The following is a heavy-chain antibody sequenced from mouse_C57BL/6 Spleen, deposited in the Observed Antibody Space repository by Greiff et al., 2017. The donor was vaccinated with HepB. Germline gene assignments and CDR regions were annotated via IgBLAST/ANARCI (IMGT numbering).Heavy chain of an antibody. D-gene: IGHD2-1*01. CDR2: ISNGGGST. CDR1: GFTFSDYY. CDR3: ARPDGNYV. V-gene: IGHV5-12*01. J-gene: IGHJ3*01. Sequence: EVMLVESGGGLVQPGGSLKLSCAASGFTFSDYYMYWVRQTPEKRLEWVAYISNGGGSTYYPDTVKGRFTISRDNAKNTLYLQMSRLKSEDTAMYYCARPDGNYVWGQGTLVTVSA.